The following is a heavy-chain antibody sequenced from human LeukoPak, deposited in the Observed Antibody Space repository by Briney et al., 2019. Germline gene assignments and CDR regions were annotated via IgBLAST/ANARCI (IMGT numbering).Heavy chain of an antibody. V-gene: IGHV4-30-2*01. Sequence: SQTLSLTCAVSGGSISSGGYSWSWIRQPPGKGLEWIGYIYHSGTTYYNPSLKSRVTISVDTSKNQFSLNLMSVTAADTAVYYCARAPRYYYDSSGTEPNYGMDVWGQGTTVTVSS. D-gene: IGHD3-22*01. CDR2: IYHSGTT. CDR1: GGSISSGGYS. J-gene: IGHJ6*02. CDR3: ARAPRYYYDSSGTEPNYGMDV.